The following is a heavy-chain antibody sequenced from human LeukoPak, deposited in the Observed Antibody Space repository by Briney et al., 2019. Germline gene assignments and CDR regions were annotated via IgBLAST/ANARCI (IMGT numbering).Heavy chain of an antibody. CDR3: ARARATRNNWLDP. CDR2: IYLSGGT. V-gene: IGHV4-30-2*01. J-gene: IGHJ5*02. Sequence: PSETLSLTCAVSGGSISSGGYSWSWIRQPPGKGLEWIGYIYLSGGTYYNPSLKSRVTISVDRSKNPFSLKLSSVAAADTALYYRARARATRNNWLDPWGQGTLVTVSS. CDR1: GGSISSGGYS. D-gene: IGHD5-24*01.